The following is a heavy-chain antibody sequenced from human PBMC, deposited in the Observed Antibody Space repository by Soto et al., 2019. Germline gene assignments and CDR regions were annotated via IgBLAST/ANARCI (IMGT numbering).Heavy chain of an antibody. CDR2: ISYDGSNK. V-gene: IGHV3-30-3*01. J-gene: IGHJ4*02. CDR3: ARESGCSSTSCLLFDY. Sequence: GGSLRLSCAASGFTFSSYAMHWVRQAPGKGLEWVAVISYDGSNKYYADSVKGRFTISRDNSKNTLYLQMNSLRAEDTAVYYCARESGCSSTSCLLFDYWGQGTLVTVSS. CDR1: GFTFSSYA. D-gene: IGHD2-2*01.